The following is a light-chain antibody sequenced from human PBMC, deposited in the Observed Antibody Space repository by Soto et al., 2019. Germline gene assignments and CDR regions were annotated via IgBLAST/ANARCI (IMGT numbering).Light chain of an antibody. Sequence: DIVMTQSPLSLPVTPGEPASISCRSSQSLLHSNGYNYLDWYLQKPGQSPQLLIYLGSNRASGVPDRFSGSGSGTDFTLKISRVEAEDVGVYYCMQALHLFTFGPGTKVDI. J-gene: IGKJ3*01. CDR1: QSLLHSNGYNY. CDR2: LGS. CDR3: MQALHLFT. V-gene: IGKV2-28*01.